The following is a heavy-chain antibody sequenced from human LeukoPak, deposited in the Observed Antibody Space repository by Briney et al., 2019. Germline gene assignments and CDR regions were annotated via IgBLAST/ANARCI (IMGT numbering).Heavy chain of an antibody. CDR3: ARDPDNPTPLDY. CDR2: INPYGRDT. CDR1: GFTFSSLW. Sequence: GGSLRLSCAASGFTFSSLWMHWVRQVPGKGLVWVSCINPYGRDTRYADSVKGRFTISRDNAKNTLFLQMNSLRAEDTAVYYCARDPDNPTPLDYWGQGILVTVSS. J-gene: IGHJ4*02. V-gene: IGHV3-74*01.